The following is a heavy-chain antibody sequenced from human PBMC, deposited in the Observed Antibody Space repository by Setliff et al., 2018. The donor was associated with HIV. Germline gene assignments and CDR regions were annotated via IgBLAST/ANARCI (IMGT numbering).Heavy chain of an antibody. CDR1: GYSVSSGSYY. V-gene: IGHV4-61*02. CDR2: IYTSGSI. D-gene: IGHD5-12*01. J-gene: IGHJ4*02. CDR3: ARDRPYSGYPD. Sequence: PSETLSLTCTVSGYSVSSGSYYWSWIRQPAGKGLEWIGRIYTSGSINYNPSLKSRVTISVDKSKNQFSLKLSSVTAADTAVYYCARDRPYSGYPDWGQGTLVTVSS.